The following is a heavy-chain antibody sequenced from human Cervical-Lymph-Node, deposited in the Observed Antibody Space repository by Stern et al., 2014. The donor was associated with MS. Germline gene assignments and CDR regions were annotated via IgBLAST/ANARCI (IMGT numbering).Heavy chain of an antibody. V-gene: IGHV4-39*02. CDR2: VYYSGIT. CDR1: GGSITNRDY. J-gene: IGHJ2*01. CDR3: ARGVTAVTNYVPNWCFDL. D-gene: IGHD4-11*01. Sequence: VHLVESGPGLVKPSETLSLTCTVSGGSITNRDYWGWIRQSPGKGLEWIGSVYYSGITYYRPSLKSRATISIDTARKQFFMNLTSVTATDTAVYFCARGVTAVTNYVPNWCFDLWGRGTLVTVSS.